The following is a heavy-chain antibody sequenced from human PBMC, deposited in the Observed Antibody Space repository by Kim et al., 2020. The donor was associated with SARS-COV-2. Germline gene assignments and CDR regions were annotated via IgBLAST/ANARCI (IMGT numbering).Heavy chain of an antibody. CDR1: GFTVSSNY. CDR3: ARELSSGWYQADY. D-gene: IGHD6-19*01. Sequence: GGSLRLSCAASGFTVSSNYMSWVRQAPGKGLEWVSVIYSGGSTYYADSVKGRFTISRDNSKITLYLQMNSLRAEDTAVYYCARELSSGWYQADYWGQGTLVTVSS. CDR2: IYSGGST. V-gene: IGHV3-53*01. J-gene: IGHJ4*02.